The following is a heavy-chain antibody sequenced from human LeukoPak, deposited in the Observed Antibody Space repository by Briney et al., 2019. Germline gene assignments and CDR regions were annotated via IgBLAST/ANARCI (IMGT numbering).Heavy chain of an antibody. CDR3: ARSPYSSSWYFDY. J-gene: IGHJ4*02. Sequence: GGSLRLSCAASGFTFSSYWMHWVRQAPGKGLVWVSRINSDGSSTSYAGSVKGRFTISRDNAKNTLYLQMNSLRAEDTAVYYCARSPYSSSWYFDYWGQGTLVTVSS. CDR1: GFTFSSYW. D-gene: IGHD6-13*01. CDR2: INSDGSST. V-gene: IGHV3-74*01.